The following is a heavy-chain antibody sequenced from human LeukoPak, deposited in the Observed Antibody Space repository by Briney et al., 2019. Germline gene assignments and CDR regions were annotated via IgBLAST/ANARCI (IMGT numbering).Heavy chain of an antibody. D-gene: IGHD3-22*01. CDR1: GFTVSSNY. Sequence: GGSLRLSCAASGFTVSSNYMSWVRQAPGKGLEWVSGIYSGGSSDYADSVEGRFTISRDNSKNTLYLQMNSLRAEDTAVYYCAIGSPMTRRFFDYWGQGTLVTVSS. CDR3: AIGSPMTRRFFDY. CDR2: IYSGGSS. V-gene: IGHV3-66*01. J-gene: IGHJ4*02.